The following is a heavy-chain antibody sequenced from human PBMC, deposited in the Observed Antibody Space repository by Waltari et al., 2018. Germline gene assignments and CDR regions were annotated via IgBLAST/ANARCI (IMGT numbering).Heavy chain of an antibody. D-gene: IGHD2-2*01. CDR2: IYSGGST. Sequence: EVQLVESGGGLVKPGGSLRLSCAASGFTFSSYSMNWVRQAPGKGLEWVSVIYSGGSTYYADSVKGRFTISRDNSKNTLYLQMNSLRAEDTAVYYCAKVHRSSIPDYWGQGTLVTVSS. V-gene: IGHV3-23*03. J-gene: IGHJ4*02. CDR3: AKVHRSSIPDY. CDR1: GFTFSSYS.